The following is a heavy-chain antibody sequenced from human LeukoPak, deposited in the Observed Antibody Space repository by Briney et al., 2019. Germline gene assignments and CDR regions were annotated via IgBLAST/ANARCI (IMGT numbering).Heavy chain of an antibody. J-gene: IGHJ4*02. CDR1: GLTFSSYS. CDR2: ISSSSSYI. V-gene: IGHV3-21*01. Sequence: GGSLRLSCAASGLTFSSYSMNWVRQAPGKGLEWVSSISSSSSYIYYADSVKGRFTISRDNAKNSLYLQMNSLRAEDTAVYYCARDFSGWYEPRRNSKVPYYFDYWGQGTLVTVSS. D-gene: IGHD6-19*01. CDR3: ARDFSGWYEPRRNSKVPYYFDY.